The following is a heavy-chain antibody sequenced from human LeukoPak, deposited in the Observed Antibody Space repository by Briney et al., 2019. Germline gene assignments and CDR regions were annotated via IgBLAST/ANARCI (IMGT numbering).Heavy chain of an antibody. Sequence: GGSLRLSCAASGFTFDDYAMHWVRQAPGKGLEWVSLISWDGGSTYYADPVKGRFTISRDNSKNSLYLQMNSLRAEDTALYYCAKDNGGWDISYYMDVWGKGTTVTVSS. V-gene: IGHV3-43D*03. CDR1: GFTFDDYA. J-gene: IGHJ6*03. CDR2: ISWDGGST. CDR3: AKDNGGWDISYYMDV. D-gene: IGHD2-15*01.